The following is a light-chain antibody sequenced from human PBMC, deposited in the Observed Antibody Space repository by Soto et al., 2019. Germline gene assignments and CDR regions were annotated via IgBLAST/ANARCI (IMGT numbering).Light chain of an antibody. CDR3: QQYSSYSIT. J-gene: IGKJ4*01. Sequence: DIHMTQSPSTLSASVGDRVTITCRASQSISHWLAWYQQKPGKAPTVLIYTASTLESGVPSRFSGSGSGTEFPLTISSLQPDDFASYYCQQYSSYSITFGGGTKVEMK. V-gene: IGKV1-5*03. CDR1: QSISHW. CDR2: TAS.